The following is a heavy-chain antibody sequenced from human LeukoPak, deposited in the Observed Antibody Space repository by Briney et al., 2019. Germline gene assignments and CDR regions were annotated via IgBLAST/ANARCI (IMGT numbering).Heavy chain of an antibody. Sequence: GGSLRLSCAASGFTFSSYSMNWVRQAPGKGLEWVSSISSSSSYIYYADSVKGRFTISRDNAKNSLYLQMNSLRAEDTAVYYCASDRPNHYYDSSGCYYGAAFDIWGQGTMVTVSS. J-gene: IGHJ3*02. CDR1: GFTFSSYS. V-gene: IGHV3-21*01. D-gene: IGHD3-22*01. CDR2: ISSSSSYI. CDR3: ASDRPNHYYDSSGCYYGAAFDI.